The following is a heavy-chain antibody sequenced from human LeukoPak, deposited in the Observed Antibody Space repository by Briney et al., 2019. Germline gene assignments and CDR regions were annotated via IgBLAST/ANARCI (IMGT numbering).Heavy chain of an antibody. J-gene: IGHJ5*02. CDR1: GGSISSGVYY. D-gene: IGHD1-26*01. Sequence: SETLSLTCTVSGGSISSGVYYWSWIRQPPGKGLEWIGYIYYSGSTYYNPSLKSRVTISVDTSKNQFSLKLSSVTAADTAVYYCARARATTWFDPWGQGTLVTVSS. CDR2: IYYSGST. V-gene: IGHV4-30-4*01. CDR3: ARARATTWFDP.